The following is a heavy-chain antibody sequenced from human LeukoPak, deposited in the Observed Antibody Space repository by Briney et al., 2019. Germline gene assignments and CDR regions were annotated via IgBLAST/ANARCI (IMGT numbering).Heavy chain of an antibody. CDR2: ISSNDNTI. CDR3: ARAGFTFSDYFGSFFDY. D-gene: IGHD3-10*01. CDR1: GFTFSSYE. J-gene: IGHJ4*02. Sequence: PGGSLRLSCAASGFTFSSYEMNWVRQAPGKGLEWVSYISSNDNTIYYAGSVKGRFTISRDNAKNSLYLQMNSLRAEDTAVYYCARAGFTFSDYFGSFFDYGGQGTLVTVSS. V-gene: IGHV3-48*03.